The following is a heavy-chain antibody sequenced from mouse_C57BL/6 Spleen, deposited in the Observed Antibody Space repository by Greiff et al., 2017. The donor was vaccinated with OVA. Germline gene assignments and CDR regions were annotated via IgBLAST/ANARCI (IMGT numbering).Heavy chain of an antibody. CDR1: GFTFSSYA. Sequence: EVKLMESGGGLVKPGGSLKLSCAASGFTFSSYAMSWVRQTPEKRLEWVATISDGGSYTYYPDNVKGRFTISRDNAKNNLYLQMSHLKSEDIAMYYCARDRGSGDGYFDYWGQGTTLTVSS. J-gene: IGHJ2*01. V-gene: IGHV5-4*01. D-gene: IGHD2-3*01. CDR2: ISDGGSYT. CDR3: ARDRGSGDGYFDY.